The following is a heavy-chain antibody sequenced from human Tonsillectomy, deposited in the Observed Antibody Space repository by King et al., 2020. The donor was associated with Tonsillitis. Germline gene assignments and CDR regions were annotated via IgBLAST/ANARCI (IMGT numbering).Heavy chain of an antibody. Sequence: QLQESGPGLVKPSQTLSLTCTVSGGSISSGDYYWSWIRQPPGKGLEWIGYIYYSGSTYYNPSLKSRVTISVDTSKNQFSLKLSSVTAADTAVYYCARDRDEYYYDSSGRFDYWGQGTLVTVSS. CDR2: IYYSGST. J-gene: IGHJ4*02. CDR3: ARDRDEYYYDSSGRFDY. D-gene: IGHD3-22*01. V-gene: IGHV4-30-4*01. CDR1: GGSISSGDYY.